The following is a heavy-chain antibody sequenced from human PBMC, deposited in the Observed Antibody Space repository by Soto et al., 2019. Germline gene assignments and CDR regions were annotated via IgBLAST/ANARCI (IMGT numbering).Heavy chain of an antibody. CDR1: GGSFTINNW. J-gene: IGHJ4*02. Sequence: SEPLSLTCAVSGGSFTINNWWTWVRQPPGQGLEWIGEIYRTGSTNYNPSLKDRVTVSADRSQNQFSLRLTSVTAADTAVYYCARAIRYSITSFAVVASHFDFWGQGTLVTVSS. V-gene: IGHV4-4*02. CDR3: ARAIRYSITSFAVVASHFDF. D-gene: IGHD3-3*01. CDR2: IYRTGST.